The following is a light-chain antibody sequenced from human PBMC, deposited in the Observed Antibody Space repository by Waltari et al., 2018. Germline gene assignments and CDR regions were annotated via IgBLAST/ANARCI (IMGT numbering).Light chain of an antibody. CDR2: LVS. CDR3: QQYNTSPYN. V-gene: IGKV1-33*01. J-gene: IGKJ2*01. Sequence: DIQMTQSPSSLSASIGARVTITCRASQGVKNFLSWYQQKPGKAPKPLIYLVSSLETGVPSRFSGSSSGTDYTLTITSLQPEDIATYYCQQYNTSPYNFGQGTQVDIK. CDR1: QGVKNF.